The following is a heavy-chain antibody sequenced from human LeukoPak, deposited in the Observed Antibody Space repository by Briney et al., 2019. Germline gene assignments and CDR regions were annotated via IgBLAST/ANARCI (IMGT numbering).Heavy chain of an antibody. D-gene: IGHD3-22*01. Sequence: SETLSLTCPVSGGSISSYLWSWIRQPPGKGLEWIAYIYYSGSTNYNPSLKSRVAISVDTSKNQFSLKLSSVTAADTAVYYCATAYDTGGYYRYWGQGTLVTVSS. J-gene: IGHJ4*02. CDR2: IYYSGST. CDR1: GGSISSYL. V-gene: IGHV4-59*01. CDR3: ATAYDTGGYYRY.